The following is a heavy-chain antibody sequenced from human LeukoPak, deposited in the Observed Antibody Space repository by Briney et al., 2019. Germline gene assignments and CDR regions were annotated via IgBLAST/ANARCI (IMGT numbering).Heavy chain of an antibody. CDR3: ARATSSGYNYVY. CDR2: IHNDGST. J-gene: IGHJ4*02. D-gene: IGHD5-12*01. V-gene: IGHV3-53*01. Sequence: GGSLRLSCAASGFIVSNTYMTWVRQAPGKGLEWVSVIHNDGSTYYADSVKGRFTISRDNSKNMLFLRMNSLRVEDTAVYYCARATSSGYNYVYWGQGTLVTVSS. CDR1: GFIVSNTY.